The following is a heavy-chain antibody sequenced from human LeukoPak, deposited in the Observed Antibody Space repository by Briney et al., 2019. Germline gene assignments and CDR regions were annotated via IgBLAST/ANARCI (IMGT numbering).Heavy chain of an antibody. Sequence: SETLSLTCTVSGGSINSYYWRWIRQPPGKGLEWIGYIYYSGSTNYNPSLKSRVTISVDTSKNQFSLKLSSVTAADNAVYYCARGKVATIYHAFDIWGQGTMVTVSS. CDR1: GGSINSYY. J-gene: IGHJ3*02. CDR2: IYYSGST. V-gene: IGHV4-59*01. CDR3: ARGKVATIYHAFDI. D-gene: IGHD5-12*01.